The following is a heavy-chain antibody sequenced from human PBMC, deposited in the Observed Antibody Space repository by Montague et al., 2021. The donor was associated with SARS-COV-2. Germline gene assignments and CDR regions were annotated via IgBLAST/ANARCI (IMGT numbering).Heavy chain of an antibody. Sequence: SETLSLTCTVSGGSISSYCWSWIRQPPGKGLEWIGYIYYSGSSNYNPSLKSRVTISIDTSKNQFSLNLNSVTAADGAVYYCASPGGYCSGGSCYYVYWGQGTLVTVSS. CDR1: GGSISSYC. D-gene: IGHD2-15*01. V-gene: IGHV4-59*01. CDR3: ASPGGYCSGGSCYYVY. CDR2: IYYSGSS. J-gene: IGHJ4*02.